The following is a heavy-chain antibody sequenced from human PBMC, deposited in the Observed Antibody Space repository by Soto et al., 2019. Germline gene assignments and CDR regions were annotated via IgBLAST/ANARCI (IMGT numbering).Heavy chain of an antibody. CDR3: AKGLEFRYYYDSSGYYYAPFDY. Sequence: GGSLRLSCAASGFTFSSYSMNWVRQAPGKGLEWVSSISSSSSYIYYADSVKGRFTISRDNAKNSLYLQMNSLRAEDTAVYYCAKGLEFRYYYDSSGYYYAPFDYWGQGTLVTVSS. J-gene: IGHJ4*02. CDR2: ISSSSSYI. V-gene: IGHV3-21*01. CDR1: GFTFSSYS. D-gene: IGHD3-22*01.